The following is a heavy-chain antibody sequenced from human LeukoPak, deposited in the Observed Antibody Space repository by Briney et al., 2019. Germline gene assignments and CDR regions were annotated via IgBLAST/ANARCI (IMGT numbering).Heavy chain of an antibody. CDR2: IYHSGST. CDR1: GGSISSSNW. V-gene: IGHV4-4*02. Sequence: PSETLSLTCAVSGGSISSSNWWSWGRQPPGEVLEGMGGIYHSGSTNYNPSLKSRVTTSVDKSKNQFSLKLSSVTAADTAVYYCARDARKAVADHLDYWGQGTLVTVSS. J-gene: IGHJ4*02. D-gene: IGHD6-19*01. CDR3: ARDARKAVADHLDY.